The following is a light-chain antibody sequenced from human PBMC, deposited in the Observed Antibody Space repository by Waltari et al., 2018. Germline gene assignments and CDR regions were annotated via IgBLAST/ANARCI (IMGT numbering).Light chain of an antibody. Sequence: QSALTQPASVSGSPGQSITISCTGTRSDVGSYNLVSGYQQYPGKAPKLMIYDGSNGPSGVSIRFSGSTSGNTASLTISGLQAEDEADYYCCSYAGSSTPHVFGTGTKVIV. CDR3: CSYAGSSTPHV. J-gene: IGLJ1*01. V-gene: IGLV2-23*01. CDR2: DGS. CDR1: RSDVGSYNL.